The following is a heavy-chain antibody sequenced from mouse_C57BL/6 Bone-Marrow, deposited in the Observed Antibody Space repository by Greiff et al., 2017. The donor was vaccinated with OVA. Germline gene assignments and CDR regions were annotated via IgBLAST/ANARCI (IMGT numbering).Heavy chain of an antibody. V-gene: IGHV14-4*01. Sequence: EVQLQQSGAELVRPGASVKLSCTASGFNIKDDHMHWVKQRPEQGLEWIGWIDPENGDTEYASKFQGKATITADTSSNTAYLQLSSLTSEDTAVYYCTTFDYDGDWYFDVWGTGTTVTVSS. CDR3: TTFDYDGDWYFDV. CDR2: IDPENGDT. D-gene: IGHD2-4*01. CDR1: GFNIKDDH. J-gene: IGHJ1*03.